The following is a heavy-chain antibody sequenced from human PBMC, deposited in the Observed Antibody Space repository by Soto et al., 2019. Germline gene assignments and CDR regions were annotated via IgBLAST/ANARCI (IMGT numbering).Heavy chain of an antibody. J-gene: IGHJ6*02. V-gene: IGHV1-2*04. Sequence: VQLVQSGAEVKSPGASVRFSCTTSGYTFTGYFIHWVRQAPGQGLEWMGWINPNSGDTSYSQKFQGWVTMARDTAIRTAYMELSRLRSDDTAEYYCARATAYDFWSGYYRSYGLDVWGQGTTVTV. CDR1: GYTFTGYF. CDR3: ARATAYDFWSGYYRSYGLDV. CDR2: INPNSGDT. D-gene: IGHD3-3*01.